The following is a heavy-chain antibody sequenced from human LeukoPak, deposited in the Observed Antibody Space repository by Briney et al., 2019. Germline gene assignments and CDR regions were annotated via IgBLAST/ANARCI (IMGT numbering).Heavy chain of an antibody. J-gene: IGHJ4*02. V-gene: IGHV4-34*01. CDR1: GGSFSGYY. Sequence: PSETLSLTCAVYGGSFSGYYWSWIRQPPGKGLEWIGEINHSGSTNYNPSLKSRVTISVDTSKNQFSLKLSSVTAADTAVYYCARVRLLRTYYYDSSGYFPRGSVDYWGQGTLVTVSS. CDR3: ARVRLLRTYYYDSSGYFPRGSVDY. D-gene: IGHD3-22*01. CDR2: INHSGST.